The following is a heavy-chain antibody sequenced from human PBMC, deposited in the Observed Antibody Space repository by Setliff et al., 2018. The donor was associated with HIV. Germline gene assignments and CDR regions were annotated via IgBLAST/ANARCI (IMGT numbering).Heavy chain of an antibody. D-gene: IGHD2-21*02. CDR1: GYVFTNYW. J-gene: IGHJ4*02. Sequence: PGESLKISCKSSGYVFTNYWIGWVRQMPGKGLEWMGIISPDDSDTRYSPSFQGQVTISVDKSTSTAYLQWSSLKASDSAIYYCARGVAALTASFDYWGQGSLVTVSS. V-gene: IGHV5-51*01. CDR2: ISPDDSDT. CDR3: ARGVAALTASFDY.